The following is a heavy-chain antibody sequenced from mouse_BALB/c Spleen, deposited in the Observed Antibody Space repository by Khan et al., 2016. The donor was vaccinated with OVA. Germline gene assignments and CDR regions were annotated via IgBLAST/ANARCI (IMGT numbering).Heavy chain of an antibody. D-gene: IGHD2-3*01. Sequence: QVQLQQPGAELVKPGASVKISCKASGYTFTSFYMYWVKQRPGQGLEWSGGINPSNGDTHFYQKFKSKATLTVDKSYTTAYIQFSSLTSEDSAVYYCARAGDGNPFAYWGQGTLVTVSA. V-gene: IGHV1S81*02. CDR3: ARAGDGNPFAY. J-gene: IGHJ3*01. CDR2: INPSNGDT. CDR1: GYTFTSFY.